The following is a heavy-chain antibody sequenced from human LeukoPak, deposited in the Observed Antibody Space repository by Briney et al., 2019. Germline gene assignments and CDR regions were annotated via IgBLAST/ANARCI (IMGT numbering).Heavy chain of an antibody. CDR1: GYTFTSYY. CDR2: INPSGGST. J-gene: IGHJ6*02. V-gene: IGHV1-46*01. CDR3: ARGPLGITGTAGYYGMDV. D-gene: IGHD1-20*01. Sequence: EASVKVSCKASGYTFTSYYMHWVRQAPGQGLEWMGIINPSGGSTSYAQKFQGRVTMTRDTSTSTVYMELSSLRSEDTAVYYCARGPLGITGTAGYYGMDVWGQGTTVTVSS.